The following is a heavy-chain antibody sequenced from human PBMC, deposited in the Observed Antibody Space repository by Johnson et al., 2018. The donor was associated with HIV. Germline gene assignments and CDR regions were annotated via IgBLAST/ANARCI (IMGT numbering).Heavy chain of an antibody. J-gene: IGHJ3*02. CDR3: AREGPSDAFDI. CDR2: IKQDGSEK. CDR1: GFSFSSYE. Sequence: VQLVESGGGLVQPGGSLRLSCAASGFSFSSYEMNWVRQAPGKGLEWVANIKQDGSEKYYVDSVKGRFTISRDNAKNSLYLQMNSLRAEDTAVYYCAREGPSDAFDIWGQGTMVTVSS. V-gene: IGHV3-7*05.